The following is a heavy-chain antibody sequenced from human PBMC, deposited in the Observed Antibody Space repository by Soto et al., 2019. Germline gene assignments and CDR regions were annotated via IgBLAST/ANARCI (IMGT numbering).Heavy chain of an antibody. J-gene: IGHJ4*02. Sequence: GGSLRLSCAASGFTFSSYAMSWVRQAPGKGLEWVSAISGSAGSTYYADSVKGRFTISRDNSKNTLYLQMNSLRAEDTAVYYCAKVPIYSYGSLAFDYWGQGTLVTVSS. CDR1: GFTFSSYA. CDR3: AKVPIYSYGSLAFDY. D-gene: IGHD5-18*01. CDR2: ISGSAGST. V-gene: IGHV3-23*01.